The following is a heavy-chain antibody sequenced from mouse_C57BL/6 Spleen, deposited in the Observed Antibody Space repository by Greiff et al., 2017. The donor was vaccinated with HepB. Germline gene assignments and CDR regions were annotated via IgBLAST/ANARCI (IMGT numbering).Heavy chain of an antibody. Sequence: VQGVESGAELVKPGASVKISCKASGYAFSSYWMNWVKQRPGKGLEWIGQIYPGDGDTNYNGKFKGKATLTADKSSSTAYMQLSSLTSEDSAVYFCARSLYDYDGAWFAYWGQGTLVTVSA. D-gene: IGHD2-4*01. CDR1: GYAFSSYW. V-gene: IGHV1-80*01. CDR3: ARSLYDYDGAWFAY. J-gene: IGHJ3*01. CDR2: IYPGDGDT.